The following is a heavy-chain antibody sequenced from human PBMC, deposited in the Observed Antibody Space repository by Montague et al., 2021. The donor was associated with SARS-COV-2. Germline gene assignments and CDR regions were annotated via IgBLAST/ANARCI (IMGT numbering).Heavy chain of an antibody. CDR3: VRTFWGSWFGESWFGP. Sequence: SETLSLTCTVSGDSISTYYWSWIRQPAGKGLEWIGRIYTNETTNYNPSLKSRVTVSVDTSKNQFSLKLTSVTAADTAVYYCVRTFWGSWFGESWFGPWGQGTLVTVSS. V-gene: IGHV4-4*07. J-gene: IGHJ5*02. D-gene: IGHD3-10*01. CDR2: IYTNETT. CDR1: GDSISTYY.